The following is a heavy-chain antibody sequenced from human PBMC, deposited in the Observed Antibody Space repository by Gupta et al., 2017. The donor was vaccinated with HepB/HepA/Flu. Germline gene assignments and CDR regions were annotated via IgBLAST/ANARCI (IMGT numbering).Heavy chain of an antibody. CDR3: ARQKGSGTWAFDN. V-gene: IGHV4-39*01. D-gene: IGHD1-7*01. J-gene: IGHJ4*02. CDR1: GDSISSTSFY. CDR2: INYSGST. Sequence: QLQLQESGPGLVKPSEILSLTCTVSGDSISSTSFYWGWIRQSPEKGLEWIGSINYSGSTYYHPALKSRLSFSLDTAMNQFSLKLTSVTAADTAVYHCARQKGSGTWAFDNWGQGTLVTVSS.